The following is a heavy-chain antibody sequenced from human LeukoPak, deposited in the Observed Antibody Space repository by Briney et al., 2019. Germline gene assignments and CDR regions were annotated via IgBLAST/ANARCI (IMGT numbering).Heavy chain of an antibody. D-gene: IGHD6-19*01. CDR3: AKVGGWSIYYFDY. Sequence: GGSLRLSCAASGFTFSSYSMNWVRQAPGKGLEWVSAISGSGGSTYYADSVKGRFTISRDNSKNTLYLQMNSLRAEDTAVYYCAKVGGWSIYYFDYWGQGTLVTVSS. CDR1: GFTFSSYS. CDR2: ISGSGGST. J-gene: IGHJ4*02. V-gene: IGHV3-23*01.